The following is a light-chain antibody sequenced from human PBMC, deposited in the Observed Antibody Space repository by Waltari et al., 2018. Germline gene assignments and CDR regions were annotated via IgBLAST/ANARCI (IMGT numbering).Light chain of an antibody. CDR2: GNS. CDR1: SSNLGAGYE. Sequence: QSVLTQPPSVSGAPGQRVTIPRPGCSSNLGAGYEVPLYQPPPGTAPNTLNHGNSNRPSGVPDRFSGSKSGTSASLAITGLQAEDEADYYCQSYDSSLSGVVFGGGTKLTVL. V-gene: IGLV1-40*01. J-gene: IGLJ2*01. CDR3: QSYDSSLSGVV.